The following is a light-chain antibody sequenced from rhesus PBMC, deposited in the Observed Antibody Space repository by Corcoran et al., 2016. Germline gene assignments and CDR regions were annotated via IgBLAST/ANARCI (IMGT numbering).Light chain of an antibody. CDR2: YAS. CDR1: QGISSY. Sequence: DIQMTQSPSSLSASVGDTVTITCRASQGISSYLAWYQQKPGKAPKPLIYYASNLESGVPSRFSGSGYGTEFTLTISNLQPEDFATYYCQQYNSAPFTFGPGTKLDIK. V-gene: IGKV1-37*01. CDR3: QQYNSAPFT. J-gene: IGKJ3*01.